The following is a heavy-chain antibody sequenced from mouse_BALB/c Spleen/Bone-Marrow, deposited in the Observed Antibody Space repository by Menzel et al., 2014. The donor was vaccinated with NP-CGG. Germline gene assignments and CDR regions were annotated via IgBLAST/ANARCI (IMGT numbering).Heavy chain of an antibody. J-gene: IGHJ4*01. CDR1: GFSLSGYG. Sequence: VQLQQSGPGLVSPSQSLSITCTVSGFSLSGYGVNWVRQPPGKGLEWLGMIWGDGSTDYNSALKSRLNISKDNSKSQVFLKMSSLQTDDTARYYRARDQEYRNFYYAMDYWGQGTPVTVSS. CDR2: IWGDGST. CDR3: ARDQEYRNFYYAMDY. V-gene: IGHV2-6-7*01. D-gene: IGHD2-10*02.